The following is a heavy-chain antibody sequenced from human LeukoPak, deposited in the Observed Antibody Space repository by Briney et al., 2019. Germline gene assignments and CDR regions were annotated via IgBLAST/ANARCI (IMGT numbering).Heavy chain of an antibody. V-gene: IGHV1-2*02. Sequence: ASVKVSCKASGYTFTGYYMHWVRQAPGQGLEWMGWINPNSGGTNYAQKFQGRVTMTRDTSINTAYMELSRLRSDDTAVYYCARDRRGDRVRYSGSYHSNAFDIWGQGTMVTVSS. CDR1: GYTFTGYY. J-gene: IGHJ3*02. CDR3: ARDRRGDRVRYSGSYHSNAFDI. CDR2: INPNSGGT. D-gene: IGHD1-26*01.